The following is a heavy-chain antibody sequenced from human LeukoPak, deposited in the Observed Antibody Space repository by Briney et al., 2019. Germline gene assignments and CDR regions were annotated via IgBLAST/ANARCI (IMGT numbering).Heavy chain of an antibody. J-gene: IGHJ4*02. D-gene: IGHD6-6*01. CDR2: INHSGST. CDR3: AAARLRYFDY. V-gene: IGHV4-34*01. CDR1: GGSFSGYY. Sequence: PSETLSLTCAVYGGSFSGYYWSWIRQPPGKGLEWIGEINHSGSTNYNPSLKSRVTISVDTSKNQFSLKLSSVTAADTAVYYCAAARLRYFDYWGQGTPVTVSS.